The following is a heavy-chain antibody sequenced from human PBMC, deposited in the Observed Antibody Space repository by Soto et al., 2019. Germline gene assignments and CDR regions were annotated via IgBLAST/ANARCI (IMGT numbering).Heavy chain of an antibody. CDR3: AKDLRLVNWYFDL. CDR1: GFTFSSYG. J-gene: IGHJ2*01. Sequence: QVQLVESGGGVVQPGRSLRLSCAASGFTFSSYGMHWVRQAPGKGLEWVAVISYDGSNKYYADSVKGRFTISRDNSKNTLYLQMNSLRAEDTAVYYCAKDLRLVNWYFDLWGRGTLVTVYS. D-gene: IGHD3-22*01. CDR2: ISYDGSNK. V-gene: IGHV3-30*18.